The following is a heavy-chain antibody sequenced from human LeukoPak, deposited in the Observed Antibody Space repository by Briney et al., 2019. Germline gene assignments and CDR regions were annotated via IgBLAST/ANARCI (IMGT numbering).Heavy chain of an antibody. CDR1: GYNFSSYW. J-gene: IGHJ4*02. D-gene: IGHD1-26*01. V-gene: IGHV5-51*01. CDR3: ATGLWWDLYY. CDR2: IYPGDSDT. Sequence: GESLKISCKGPGYNFSSYWIGWVRPMPGKGLEWMGIIYPGDSDTTYSPSFQGQVTISADKSISTAYLQWSSLKASDTAMYYCATGLWWDLYYWGQGTLVTVSS.